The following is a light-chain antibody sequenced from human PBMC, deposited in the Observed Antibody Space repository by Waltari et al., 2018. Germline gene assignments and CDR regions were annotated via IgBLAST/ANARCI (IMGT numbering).Light chain of an antibody. V-gene: IGLV8-61*01. J-gene: IGLJ3*02. CDR1: SCSVSTSSY. CDR2: KAN. CDR3: SLYMGSGIWV. Sequence: QTVVTQEPSLSVSPGGTVTLTCTLSSCSVSTSSYATWYQQTPGQPPRTLVYKANARSSGVPDLFSGSILGNKAALTIPGAQADDESDYYCSLYMGSGIWVFGGGTKLTVL.